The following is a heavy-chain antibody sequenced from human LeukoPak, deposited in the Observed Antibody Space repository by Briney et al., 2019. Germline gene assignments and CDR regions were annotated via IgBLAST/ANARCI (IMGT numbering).Heavy chain of an antibody. V-gene: IGHV4-31*03. Sequence: SETLSLTCTVSGGSVSSGGYCWSWIRQYPGKGLEWIGYIYYSGSTYYNPSLESRVTISLDTSKNQFSLKLSSVTAADTAAYYCARAFSPYYFDYWGQGTLVTVSS. CDR2: IYYSGST. CDR3: ARAFSPYYFDY. CDR1: GGSVSSGGYC. J-gene: IGHJ4*02.